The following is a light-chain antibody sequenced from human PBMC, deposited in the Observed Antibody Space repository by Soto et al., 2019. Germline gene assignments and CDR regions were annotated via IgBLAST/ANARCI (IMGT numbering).Light chain of an antibody. CDR3: QQGYTTPWT. Sequence: DIQMTQSPSSLSAFVGDRVTITCRSSQFINKYLSWYQQKPGKAPKLLIYAASSLHRGVPSRFGGSRSGTDFTLTISSLQPEDSATYYCQQGYTTPWTFGQGTTVEV. CDR1: QFINKY. CDR2: AAS. J-gene: IGKJ1*01. V-gene: IGKV1-39*01.